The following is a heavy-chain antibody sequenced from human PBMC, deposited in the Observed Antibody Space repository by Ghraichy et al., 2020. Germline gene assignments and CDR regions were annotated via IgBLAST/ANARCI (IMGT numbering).Heavy chain of an antibody. Sequence: SETLSLTCTVSGGSISSYYWSWIRQPPGKGLEWIGYIYNSGSTNYSPSLKSRVTISVDTSKNQFSLKLSSVTAADTAVYYFARHLWFRGVHYFDYWGQGTLVTVSS. D-gene: IGHD3-10*01. CDR1: GGSISSYY. CDR3: ARHLWFRGVHYFDY. V-gene: IGHV4-59*08. CDR2: IYNSGST. J-gene: IGHJ4*02.